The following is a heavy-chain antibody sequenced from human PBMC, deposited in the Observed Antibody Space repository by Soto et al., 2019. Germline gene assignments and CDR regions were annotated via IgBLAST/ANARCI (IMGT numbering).Heavy chain of an antibody. CDR3: AKEGSVVATTPDFDY. CDR2: ISYDGSYK. V-gene: IGHV3-30*18. Sequence: QVQLVESGGGVVQPGRSLRLSCAASGFTFSIYGMHWVRQAPGKGLEWVAVISYDGSYKYYADSMKGRVTISRDNSKNTLYVQMNSLRAEDTAVYYCAKEGSVVATTPDFDYWGQGTLVTVSS. J-gene: IGHJ4*02. D-gene: IGHD5-12*01. CDR1: GFTFSIYG.